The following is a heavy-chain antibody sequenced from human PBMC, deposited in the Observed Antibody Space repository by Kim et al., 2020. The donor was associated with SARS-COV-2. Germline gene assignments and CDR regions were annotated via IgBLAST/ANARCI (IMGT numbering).Heavy chain of an antibody. Sequence: GGSLRLSCVVSGLDFSNDFMSWVRQAPGKGLECVGLIRRKVDGGTTEYAATGEGRVVISRDDSMNTLYLQMNSLKTEDTGVYFCTTTGISGVQWFHHGMDVWGQGTTVTVSS. D-gene: IGHD3-22*01. CDR2: IRRKVDGGTT. V-gene: IGHV3-15*05. CDR3: TTTGISGVQWFHHGMDV. J-gene: IGHJ6*02. CDR1: GLDFSNDF.